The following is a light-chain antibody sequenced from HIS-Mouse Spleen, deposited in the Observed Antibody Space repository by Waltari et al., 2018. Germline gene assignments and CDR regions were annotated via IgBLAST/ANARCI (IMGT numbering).Light chain of an antibody. V-gene: IGLV2-14*03. CDR1: SRDVGGYNH. Sequence: QSALTQPASVSGSPGQSITISCTGTSRDVGGYNHVPWYQQHPGKAPQLMIYDVSNRPSGVSNRFSGSKSGNTASLTISGLQAEDEADYYCSSYTSSSTLVVFGGGTKLTVL. CDR3: SSYTSSSTLVV. CDR2: DVS. J-gene: IGLJ2*01.